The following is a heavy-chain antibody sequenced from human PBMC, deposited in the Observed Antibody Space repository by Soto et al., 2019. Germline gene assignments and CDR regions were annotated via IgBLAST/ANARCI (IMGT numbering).Heavy chain of an antibody. CDR1: GFIFSNYG. D-gene: IGHD3-22*01. CDR2: ISYDGSND. Sequence: GGSLRLSCAASGFIFSNYGMHWVRQAPGKGLEWVANISYDGSNDFYADSVKGRFTISRDNSNSTLYLQMNSLRAEDTSVYYCAKDFNYYDSSGYWPDYWGQGTLVTVSS. V-gene: IGHV3-30*18. CDR3: AKDFNYYDSSGYWPDY. J-gene: IGHJ4*02.